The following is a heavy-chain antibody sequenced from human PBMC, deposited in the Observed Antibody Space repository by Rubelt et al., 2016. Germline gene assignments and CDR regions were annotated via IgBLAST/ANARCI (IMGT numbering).Heavy chain of an antibody. Sequence: GGGLEWVSAISGSGGSTYYADSVKGRFTIPRDNSKNTLYLQMNSLRAEDTALYYCAKAYGPLDWYFDLWGRGTLVTVSS. CDR3: AKAYGPLDWYFDL. J-gene: IGHJ2*01. D-gene: IGHD4-17*01. CDR2: ISGSGGST. V-gene: IGHV3-23*01.